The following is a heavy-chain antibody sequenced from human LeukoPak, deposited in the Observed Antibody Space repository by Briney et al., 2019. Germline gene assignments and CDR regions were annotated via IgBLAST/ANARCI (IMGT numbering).Heavy chain of an antibody. CDR1: GFSFSDAW. J-gene: IGHJ4*02. Sequence: NAGGSLRLSCAASGFSFSDAWMSWVRQAPGKGLEWLGRISKNSEGGTTDYGAPVKGRFTVSRDDSRDTLYLQMNSLRTEDTAVYYCATGGHYFGLWGQGTLITVSS. CDR3: ATGGHYFGL. D-gene: IGHD3-16*01. V-gene: IGHV3-15*01. CDR2: ISKNSEGGTT.